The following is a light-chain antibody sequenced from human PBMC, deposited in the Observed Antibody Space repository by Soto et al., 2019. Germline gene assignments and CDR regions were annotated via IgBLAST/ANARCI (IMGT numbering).Light chain of an antibody. V-gene: IGKV3-20*01. CDR3: QQYSRTPRT. J-gene: IGKJ1*01. CDR2: GAS. Sequence: EIVLTQSPGTLSLSPGDRATLSCRASQTISSNYLAWYQQKLGQAPRLLIFGASRRATGIPDRFSGSGSGTDFTLTITRLESEDFAVYYCQQYSRTPRTFGQGTKVELK. CDR1: QTISSNY.